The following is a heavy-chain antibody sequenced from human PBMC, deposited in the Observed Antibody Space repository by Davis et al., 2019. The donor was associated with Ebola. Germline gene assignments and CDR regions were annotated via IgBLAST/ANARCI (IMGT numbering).Heavy chain of an antibody. CDR1: GYSFTSYW. CDR3: ARQKFTMVRGVIKTINWFDP. CDR2: IYPGDSDT. V-gene: IGHV5-51*01. J-gene: IGHJ5*02. Sequence: KVSCKGSGYSFTSYWIGWVRQMPGKGLEWMGIIYPGDSDTRYSPSFQGQVTISADKSISTAYLQWSSLKASDTAMYYCARQKFTMVRGVIKTINWFDPWGQGTLVTVSS. D-gene: IGHD3-10*01.